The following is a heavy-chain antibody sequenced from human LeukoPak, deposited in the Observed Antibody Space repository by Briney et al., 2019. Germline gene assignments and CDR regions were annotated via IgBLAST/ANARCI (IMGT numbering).Heavy chain of an antibody. CDR3: ARDQGDFTLTAVQ. CDR1: GFTGGLSLSSSS. J-gene: IGHJ1*01. Sequence: GGSLRLSCRASGFTGGLSLSSSSMSWVRPAPGKGLEWVSSISSVSSFIFYADSVKGRFTISRDNAKNSVFLHMNSLRAEDTALYYCARDQGDFTLTAVQWGQGTLVTVSS. D-gene: IGHD2-21*02. CDR2: ISSVSSFI. V-gene: IGHV3-21*06.